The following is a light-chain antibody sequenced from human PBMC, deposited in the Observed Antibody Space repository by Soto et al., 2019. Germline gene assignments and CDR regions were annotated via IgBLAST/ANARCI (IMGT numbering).Light chain of an antibody. CDR2: RNN. Sequence: QSVLTQPPSASGTPGQRVTISCSGSSSNIGSNYVYWYQQLPGTAPKLLIYRNNQRPSGVPDRFSGSMSGPSASLAISGVRSEDEADYYCTAWDDTLRGPLFGGGTKLTVL. J-gene: IGLJ2*01. CDR3: TAWDDTLRGPL. CDR1: SSNIGSNY. V-gene: IGLV1-47*01.